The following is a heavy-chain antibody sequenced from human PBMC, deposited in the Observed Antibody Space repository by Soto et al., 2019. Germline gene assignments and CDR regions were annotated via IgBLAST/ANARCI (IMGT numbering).Heavy chain of an antibody. D-gene: IGHD5-18*01. CDR2: IYYSGST. J-gene: IGHJ4*02. Sequence: SETLSLTCTVSGGSISSSSYYWGWIRQPPGKGLEWIGSIYYSGSTYYNPSLKSRVTISVDTSKNQFSLKLSSVTAADTAVYYCARLIGSPAMVPFDYWGQGTLVTVSS. CDR1: GGSISSSSYY. CDR3: ARLIGSPAMVPFDY. V-gene: IGHV4-39*01.